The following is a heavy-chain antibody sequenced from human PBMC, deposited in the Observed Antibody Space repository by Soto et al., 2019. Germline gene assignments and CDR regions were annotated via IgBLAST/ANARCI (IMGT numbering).Heavy chain of an antibody. Sequence: GESLKISCKTSGYSFASYWIGWVRQMPGKGMEWMGNIYPYDSDTRYSPSFQGQVTISADTSITTAYLQWSGLRASDTAMYFCARHLVGSTRGNFDYWGQGTLVTVSS. CDR1: GYSFASYW. V-gene: IGHV5-51*01. D-gene: IGHD2-2*01. CDR2: IYPYDSDT. J-gene: IGHJ4*01. CDR3: ARHLVGSTRGNFDY.